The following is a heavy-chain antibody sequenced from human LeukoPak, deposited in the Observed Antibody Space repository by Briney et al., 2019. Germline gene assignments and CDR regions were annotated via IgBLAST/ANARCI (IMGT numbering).Heavy chain of an antibody. J-gene: IGHJ4*02. CDR3: AKDVSYSSSWHGL. V-gene: IGHV3-30-3*01. CDR2: ISYDGSNK. Sequence: TGGSLRLSCAASGFTFSSYAMHWVRQAPGKGLEWVAVISYDGSNKYYADSVKGRFTISRDNSKNTLYLQMNSLRAEDTAVYYCAKDVSYSSSWHGLWGQGTLVTVSS. CDR1: GFTFSSYA. D-gene: IGHD6-13*01.